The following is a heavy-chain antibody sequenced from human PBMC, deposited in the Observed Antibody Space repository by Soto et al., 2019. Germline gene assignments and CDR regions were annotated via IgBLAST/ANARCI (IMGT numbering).Heavy chain of an antibody. CDR1: GGSFSGYY. CDR3: ARTGGMYV. J-gene: IGHJ6*02. CDR2: INHSGNT. Sequence: QVQLQQWGAGLLRPSETLSLTCAVYGGSFSGYYWSWLRQPPGKGPEWMGDINHSGNTKYTPSLESRVTISVDTSKNQFSLKLSSVSAAATAVYYCARTGGMYVWSHGATVTVSS. V-gene: IGHV4-34*01.